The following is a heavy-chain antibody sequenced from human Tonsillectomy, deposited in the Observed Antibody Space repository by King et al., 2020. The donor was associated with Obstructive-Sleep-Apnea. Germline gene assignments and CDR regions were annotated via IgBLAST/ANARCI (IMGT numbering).Heavy chain of an antibody. Sequence: QLQESGPGLVKPSETLSLTCTVSGGSISSYYWSWIRQPAGKGLEWIGRIYPSGSTNYNPSPKSRVTMSVDTSKNQFSLKLSSVTAADTAVYYCARDHPSIGELSTHWGQGTLVTVSS. CDR3: ARDHPSIGELSTH. J-gene: IGHJ4*02. CDR2: IYPSGST. V-gene: IGHV4-4*07. D-gene: IGHD3-10*01. CDR1: GGSISSYY.